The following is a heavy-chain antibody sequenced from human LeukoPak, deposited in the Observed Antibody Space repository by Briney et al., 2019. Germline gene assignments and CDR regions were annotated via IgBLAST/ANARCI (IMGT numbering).Heavy chain of an antibody. D-gene: IGHD3-9*01. CDR2: IYYNGIT. J-gene: IGHJ4*02. Sequence: SETLSLTCTVSGDSISRGDYYWTWIRQPPGKGLGWLGYIYYNGITYYNPSLKSRVIISVDQPKKQFSLKLSSVTAADTAVYYCAGAVTGYYLSHYYFPYWGRGTLVTVSS. CDR3: AGAVTGYYLSHYYFPY. V-gene: IGHV4-30-4*01. CDR1: GDSISRGDYY.